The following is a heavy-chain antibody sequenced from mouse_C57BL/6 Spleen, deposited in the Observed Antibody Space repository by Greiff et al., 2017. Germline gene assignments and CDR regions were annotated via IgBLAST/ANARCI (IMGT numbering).Heavy chain of an antibody. J-gene: IGHJ2*01. V-gene: IGHV1-52*01. CDR2: IDPSDSET. D-gene: IGHD3-3*01. CDR3: ARSYRGDFYYFDY. Sequence: VQLQQPGAELVRPGSSVKLSCKASGYTFTSYWMHWVKQRPIQGLEWIGNIDPSDSETHYNQKFKDKATLTVDKSSSTAYMQLSSLTSEDSAVYYGARSYRGDFYYFDYWGQGTTLTVSS. CDR1: GYTFTSYW.